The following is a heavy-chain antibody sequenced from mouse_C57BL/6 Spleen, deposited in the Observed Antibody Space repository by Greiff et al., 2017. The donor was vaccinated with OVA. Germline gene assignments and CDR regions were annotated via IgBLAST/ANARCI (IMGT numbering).Heavy chain of an antibody. CDR3: TSVTTWYFDV. CDR1: GFNIKDYY. J-gene: IGHJ1*03. V-gene: IGHV14-1*01. Sequence: EVKLQQSGAELVRPGASVKLSCTASGFNIKDYYMHWVKQRPEQGLEWIGRIDPEDGDTEYAPKFQGKATMTADTSSNTAYLQLSSLTSEDTAVYYCTSVTTWYFDVWGTGTTVTVSS. D-gene: IGHD1-1*01. CDR2: IDPEDGDT.